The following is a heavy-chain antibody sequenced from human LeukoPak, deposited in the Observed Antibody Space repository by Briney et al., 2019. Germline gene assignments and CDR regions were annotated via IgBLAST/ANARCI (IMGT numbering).Heavy chain of an antibody. Sequence: SETLSLTCTVSGGSISSSSYYWGWIRQPPGEGLEWIGSIYYSGSTYYNPSLKSRVTISVDTSKNQFSLKLSSVTAADTAVYYCARGGRPKPMSIAARLWFDPWGQGTLVTVSS. J-gene: IGHJ5*02. CDR2: IYYSGST. CDR3: ARGGRPKPMSIAARLWFDP. D-gene: IGHD6-6*01. V-gene: IGHV4-39*07. CDR1: GGSISSSSYY.